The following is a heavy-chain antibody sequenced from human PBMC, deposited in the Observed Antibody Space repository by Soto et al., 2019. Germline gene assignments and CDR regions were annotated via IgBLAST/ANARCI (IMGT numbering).Heavy chain of an antibody. CDR3: ARVNGYSSPYYYYYYGMDV. CDR1: GGTFSSYA. D-gene: IGHD6-13*01. CDR2: IIPIFGTA. J-gene: IGHJ6*02. V-gene: IGHV1-69*13. Sequence: ASVKVSCKASGGTFSSYAISWVRQAPGQGLEWMGGIIPIFGTANCAQKFQGRVTITADESTSTAYMELSSLRSEDTAVYYCARVNGYSSPYYYYYYGMDVWGQGTTVTVSS.